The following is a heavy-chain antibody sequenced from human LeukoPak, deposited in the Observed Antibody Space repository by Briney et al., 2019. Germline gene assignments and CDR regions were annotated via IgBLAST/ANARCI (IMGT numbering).Heavy chain of an antibody. J-gene: IGHJ3*02. CDR1: GGSISSSNW. CDR3: ARDGSPHDYINYGAFDI. D-gene: IGHD4-11*01. CDR2: IYHSGST. V-gene: IGHV4-4*02. Sequence: SETLSLTCAVSGGSISSSNWWSWVRQPPGKGLEWIGEIYHSGSTNYNSSLKSRVTILVDKSKNQFSLKLSSVTAADTAVYYCARDGSPHDYINYGAFDIWGQGTVVTVSS.